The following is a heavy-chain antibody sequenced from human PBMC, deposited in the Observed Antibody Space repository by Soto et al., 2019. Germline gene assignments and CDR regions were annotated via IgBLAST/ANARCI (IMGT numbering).Heavy chain of an antibody. CDR2: IYYSGST. J-gene: IGHJ4*02. CDR1: GGSISSYY. CDR3: ARDSKAVAGKVFDY. V-gene: IGHV4-59*01. D-gene: IGHD6-19*01. Sequence: LSLTCTVSGGSISSYYWSWIRQPPGKGLEWIGYIYYSGSTNYNPSLKSRVTISVDTSKNQFSLKLSSVTAADTAVYYCARDSKAVAGKVFDYWGQGTLVTVPS.